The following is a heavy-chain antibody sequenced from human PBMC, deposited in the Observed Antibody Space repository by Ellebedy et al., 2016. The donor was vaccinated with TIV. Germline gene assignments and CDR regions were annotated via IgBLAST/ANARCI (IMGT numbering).Heavy chain of an antibody. J-gene: IGHJ4*02. CDR3: AKGCGGSCYWEAY. D-gene: IGHD2-15*01. CDR1: GFTFSDHA. CDR2: IGSSAYTT. Sequence: GESLKISCAASGFTFSDHAMNWVRQAPGKGLEWVSSIGSSAYTTHYADSVKGQFTISRDNSKNTLYLQMNSLRAEDTAVYYCAKGCGGSCYWEAYWGQGTLVTVSS. V-gene: IGHV3-23*01.